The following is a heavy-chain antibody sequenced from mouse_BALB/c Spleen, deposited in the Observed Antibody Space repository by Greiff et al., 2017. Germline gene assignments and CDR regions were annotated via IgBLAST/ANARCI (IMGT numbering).Heavy chain of an antibody. CDR2: IYPGDGDT. V-gene: IGHV1-87*01. CDR3: ARLGYDGNYDWFAY. J-gene: IGHJ3*01. Sequence: VKLQESGAELARPGASVKLSCKASGYTFTSYWMQWVKQRPGPGLEWIGAIYPGDGDTRYTQKFKGKATLTADKSSSTAYMQLSSLASEDSAVYYCARLGYDGNYDWFAYWGQGTLVTVSA. CDR1: GYTFTSYW. D-gene: IGHD2-3*01.